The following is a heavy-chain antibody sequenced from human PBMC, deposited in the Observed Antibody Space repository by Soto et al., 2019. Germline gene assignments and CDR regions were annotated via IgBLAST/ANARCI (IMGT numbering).Heavy chain of an antibody. CDR3: AGHPPIHDSGSSTFYWHFEL. CDR1: GYSFRDYY. CDR2: IYPADSDT. J-gene: IGHJ2*01. D-gene: IGHD3-10*01. Sequence: EVQLVQSGAEVRKPGESLKISCKASGYSFRDYYIGWVRQMFGQGLEWMGIIYPADSDTTYSQSFQGQVTMSADRSLNTDYLQWTSLKASDSAMYYCAGHPPIHDSGSSTFYWHFELWGRGSPVTVSP. V-gene: IGHV5-51*01.